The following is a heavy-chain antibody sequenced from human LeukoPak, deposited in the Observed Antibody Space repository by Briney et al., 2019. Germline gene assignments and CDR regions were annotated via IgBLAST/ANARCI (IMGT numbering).Heavy chain of an antibody. V-gene: IGHV1-2*07. D-gene: IGHD2-2*01. Sequence: ASVTVSCTASGYTFTGYYMHWVRQAPGQGLEWMGCINPNSGGTNYAHKFQGTVTMTRDTANSTAYMELSRLRSDDTAGYYCAMVGPAAMGAFDDWGQGTLVTVSS. CDR1: GYTFTGYY. CDR3: AMVGPAAMGAFDD. CDR2: INPNSGGT. J-gene: IGHJ4*02.